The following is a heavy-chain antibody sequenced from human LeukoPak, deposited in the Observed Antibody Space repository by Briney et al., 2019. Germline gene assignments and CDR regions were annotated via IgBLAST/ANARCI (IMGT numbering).Heavy chain of an antibody. CDR3: AKGGVYDSSVYFDY. D-gene: IGHD3-22*01. J-gene: IGHJ4*02. CDR2: ISWDGGST. CDR1: GFTFDDYT. V-gene: IGHV3-43*01. Sequence: GGSLRLSCAASGFTFDDYTMHWVRQVPGKGLEWVSLISWDGGSTYYADSVKGRFTISRDNSKNSLYLQMNSLRAEDTALYYCAKGGVYDSSVYFDYWGQGTLVTVSS.